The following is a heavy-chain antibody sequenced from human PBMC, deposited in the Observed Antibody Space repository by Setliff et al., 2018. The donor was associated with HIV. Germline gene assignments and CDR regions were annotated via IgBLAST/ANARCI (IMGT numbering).Heavy chain of an antibody. CDR1: GFTVSSYA. D-gene: IGHD2-21*02. V-gene: IGHV3-30*04. J-gene: IGHJ3*02. CDR2: ISYDESNK. CDR3: ARGLYCGGDCDAFDI. Sequence: GGSLRLSCAASGFTVSSYAMHWVRQAPGKGLEWVAVISYDESNKYYADSVKGRFTISRDNSKNTLYLQINSLRTEDTAMYYCARGLYCGGDCDAFDIWGPGTMVTVS.